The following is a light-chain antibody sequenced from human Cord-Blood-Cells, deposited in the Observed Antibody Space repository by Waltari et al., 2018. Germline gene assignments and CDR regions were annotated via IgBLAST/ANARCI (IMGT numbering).Light chain of an antibody. CDR1: XGXXSW. Sequence: DXQMTQSPSSXXXSVGDRVTITCRARXGXXSWLAXYQQKPGKAPKLLIYAASSXQSGVPSRFSGSASGTDFXLTISSLQPEDXXTXXXXXXXXFPRXXGXXTK. CDR2: AAS. CDR3: XXXXXFPRX. V-gene: IGKV1-12*01. J-gene: IGKJ4*01.